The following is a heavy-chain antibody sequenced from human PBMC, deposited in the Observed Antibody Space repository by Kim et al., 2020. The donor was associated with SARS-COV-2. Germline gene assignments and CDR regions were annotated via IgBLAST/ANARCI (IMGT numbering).Heavy chain of an antibody. CDR1: GITFRNYS. CDR3: VGGGQLGA. J-gene: IGHJ5*02. Sequence: GGSLRLSCAASGITFRNYSMNWVRQAPGKGLEWVSSISSTSTYIFYADSVKGRFTISRDNAKNSLFLQMNSLRAEDTAVYYCVGGGQLGAWGQGTLVTVSS. V-gene: IGHV3-21*01. CDR2: ISSTSTYI. D-gene: IGHD3-16*01.